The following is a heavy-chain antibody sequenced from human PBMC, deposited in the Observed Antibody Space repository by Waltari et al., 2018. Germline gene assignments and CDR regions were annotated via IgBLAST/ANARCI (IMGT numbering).Heavy chain of an antibody. V-gene: IGHV1-69*13. CDR3: ALASFDYGGILYYFDY. CDR1: GCTFSGYA. CDR2: IIPIFGTA. D-gene: IGHD4-17*01. J-gene: IGHJ4*02. Sequence: QVQLVQSGAEVKKPGSSVKVSCKASGCTFSGYAISWVRQAPGQGLEWMGGIIPIFGTANYAKKFQGRVTITADESTSTAYMELSSLRSEDTAVYYCALASFDYGGILYYFDYWGQGTLVTVSS.